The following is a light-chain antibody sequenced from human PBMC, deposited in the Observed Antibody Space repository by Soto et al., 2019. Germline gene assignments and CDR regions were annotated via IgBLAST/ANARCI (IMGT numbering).Light chain of an antibody. CDR1: QSVLYSSNNKNY. J-gene: IGKJ2*01. Sequence: DIVMTQSPDSLAVSLGERATINCKSSQSVLYSSNNKNYLAWYQQRPGHPPKLLVYWASTRESGVPDRFSGSGSGTDFTLTIRSLQAEDVAVYYCQQYYGTPYTFGQGTKLEIK. V-gene: IGKV4-1*01. CDR3: QQYYGTPYT. CDR2: WAS.